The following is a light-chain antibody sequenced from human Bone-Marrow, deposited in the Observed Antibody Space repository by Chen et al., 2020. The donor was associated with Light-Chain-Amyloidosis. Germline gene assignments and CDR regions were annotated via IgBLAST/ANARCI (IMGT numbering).Light chain of an antibody. Sequence: QSVLTQPPSVSAAPGQKVTISCSGSNSNIGINYVSWYQQLPGTSPKLLIYENNQRPSGSPDRFSGAKAGTSATLGVAGLQTGEEADYYCATWDSSLTVWMFGGGTKLTVL. CDR1: NSNIGINY. CDR3: ATWDSSLTVWM. J-gene: IGLJ3*02. CDR2: ENN. V-gene: IGLV1-51*02.